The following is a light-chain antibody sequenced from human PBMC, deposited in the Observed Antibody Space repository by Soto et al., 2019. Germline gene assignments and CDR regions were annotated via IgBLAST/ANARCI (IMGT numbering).Light chain of an antibody. Sequence: EIVLTQSPGTLSLSPGERATLSCRASQTVSSTYLVWYQQKPGQAPSLLIYGASNRAPGISDRFSGSGSGTDFTLAISGLEPEDFAVYYCHHCGNSWWTFGQGTKVEIK. CDR1: QTVSSTY. CDR3: HHCGNSWWT. J-gene: IGKJ1*01. CDR2: GAS. V-gene: IGKV3-20*01.